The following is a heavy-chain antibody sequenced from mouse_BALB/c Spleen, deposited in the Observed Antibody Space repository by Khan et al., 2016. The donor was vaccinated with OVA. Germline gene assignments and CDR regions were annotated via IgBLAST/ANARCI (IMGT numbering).Heavy chain of an antibody. D-gene: IGHD1-1*02. Sequence: QLEESGPGLVKPSQSLSLTCTVTGYSITSDYARNWIRQFPGNKLEWMGYISSSGSTNYNPALKSRITITRDTSKNQFFLQFNSLTTEDSATYYYARDGARYNYAMDYWGQGTSVTVSS. J-gene: IGHJ4*01. V-gene: IGHV3-2*02. CDR3: ARDGARYNYAMDY. CDR2: ISSSGST. CDR1: GYSITSDYA.